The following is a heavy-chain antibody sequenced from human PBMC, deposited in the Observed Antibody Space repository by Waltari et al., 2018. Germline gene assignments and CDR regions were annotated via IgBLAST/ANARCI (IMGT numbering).Heavy chain of an antibody. CDR2: IIPIFGTA. J-gene: IGHJ6*02. CDR3: ARDHHCSSTSCYIPYGMDV. D-gene: IGHD2-2*02. Sequence: QVQLVQSGAEVKKPGSSVKVSCKASGGTFSSYAISWVRQAPGQGLEWMGGIIPIFGTANYEQKFQGRVTITADESTSTAYMELSSLRAEDTAVYYCARDHHCSSTSCYIPYGMDVWGQGTTVTVSS. CDR1: GGTFSSYA. V-gene: IGHV1-69*13.